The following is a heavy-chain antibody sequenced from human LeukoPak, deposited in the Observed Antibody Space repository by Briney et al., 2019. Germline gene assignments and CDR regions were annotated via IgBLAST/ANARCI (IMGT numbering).Heavy chain of an antibody. CDR3: ARKSASGNYPLDY. J-gene: IGHJ4*02. CDR1: GLNFATIL. D-gene: IGHD3-10*01. V-gene: IGHV3-23*01. CDR2: ISADSAAT. Sequence: SGGSLRLSFQAPGLNFATILIPWSRQPQGKGLKWSSVISADSAATFYADSVKGRFTISRDNGRNTVFLQMSSLRAEDTALYYCARKSASGNYPLDYWGRGTLVTVSS.